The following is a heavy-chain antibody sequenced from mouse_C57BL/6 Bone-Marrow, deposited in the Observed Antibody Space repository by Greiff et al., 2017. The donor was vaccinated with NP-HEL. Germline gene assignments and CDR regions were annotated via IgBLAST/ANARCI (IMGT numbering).Heavy chain of an antibody. V-gene: IGHV1-64*01. J-gene: IGHJ4*01. D-gene: IGHD1-1*01. CDR2: IHPNSGST. CDR3: ARSGSSRYYAMDD. CDR1: GYTFTSYW. Sequence: QVQLQQPGAELVKPGASVKLSCKASGYTFTSYWMHWVKQRPGQGLEWIGMIHPNSGSTNYNEKFKSKATLTVVKSSSTAYMQLSSLTSEDSAVYYCARSGSSRYYAMDDWGQGTAVTVSS.